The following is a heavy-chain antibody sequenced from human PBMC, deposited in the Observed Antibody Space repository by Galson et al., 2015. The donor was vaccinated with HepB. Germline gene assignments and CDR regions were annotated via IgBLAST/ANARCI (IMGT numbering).Heavy chain of an antibody. Sequence: SLRLSCAASGFTFRNYDMSWVRQAPGKGLEWVSVISSDGRSLYYADSVKGRFTISRDNSKNTLYLQMNSLRAGDTAVYYCVRNWNLFDYWGQGTLVAVSS. CDR2: ISSDGRSL. D-gene: IGHD1-1*01. V-gene: IGHV3-23*03. CDR3: VRNWNLFDY. J-gene: IGHJ4*02. CDR1: GFTFRNYD.